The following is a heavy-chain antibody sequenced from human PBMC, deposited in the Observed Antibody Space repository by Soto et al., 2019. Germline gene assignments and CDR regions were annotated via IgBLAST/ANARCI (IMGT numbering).Heavy chain of an antibody. V-gene: IGHV4-61*08. CDR2: VYFSGST. CDR3: ARTRRYYYDSSGSSYFQH. D-gene: IGHD3-22*01. CDR1: GDSVSSGDYY. Sequence: SETLSLTCSVSGDSVSSGDYYWSWIRQPPGKGLEWIGHVYFSGSTNYIPSLKSRLTMSVDTAKNQFSLKLSSVTAADTAVYYCARTRRYYYDSSGSSYFQHWGQGTLVTVSS. J-gene: IGHJ1*01.